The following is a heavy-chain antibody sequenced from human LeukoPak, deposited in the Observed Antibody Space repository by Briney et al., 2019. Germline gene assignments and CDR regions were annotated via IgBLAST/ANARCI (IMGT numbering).Heavy chain of an antibody. J-gene: IGHJ3*02. CDR3: ASAKDYGGEDDVFDI. CDR2: IVVGSGNT. CDR1: GFTFTSSA. V-gene: IGHV1-58*02. Sequence: SVKVSCKASGFTFTSSAMQWVRQARGQRLEWIGWIVVGSGNTNYAQKFQERVTITRDMSTSTAYMELSSLRSEDTAVYYCASAKDYGGEDDVFDIWGQGTIVTVSS. D-gene: IGHD4-23*01.